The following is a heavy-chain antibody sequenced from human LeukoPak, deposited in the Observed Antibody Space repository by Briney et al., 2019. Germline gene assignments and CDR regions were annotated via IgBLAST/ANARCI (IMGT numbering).Heavy chain of an antibody. CDR3: AKTGSGYYYFDY. Sequence: GGSLRLSCAASGFTVSDNYMSWVRQAPGKGLEWVSIIYSGGRIYYADSVKGRFTIARDNSKNTLYLQMNSLRAEDTAVYYCAKTGSGYYYFDYWGQGTLVTVSS. V-gene: IGHV3-53*01. J-gene: IGHJ4*02. D-gene: IGHD5-12*01. CDR1: GFTVSDNY. CDR2: IYSGGRI.